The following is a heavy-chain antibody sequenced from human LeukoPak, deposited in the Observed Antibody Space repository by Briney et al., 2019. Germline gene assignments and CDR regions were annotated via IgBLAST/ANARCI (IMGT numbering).Heavy chain of an antibody. D-gene: IGHD4-11*01. J-gene: IGHJ4*02. Sequence: SGGSLRLSCAASGFTVSSNYMSWVRQAPGKGLEWVSLIYSGGNTDYADSVKGRFTISRDNSKNTMYLQMNSLRAEDTAVYYCGGRTQYYFEYWGQGTLVTVSS. CDR1: GFTVSSNY. V-gene: IGHV3-66*01. CDR3: GGRTQYYFEY. CDR2: IYSGGNT.